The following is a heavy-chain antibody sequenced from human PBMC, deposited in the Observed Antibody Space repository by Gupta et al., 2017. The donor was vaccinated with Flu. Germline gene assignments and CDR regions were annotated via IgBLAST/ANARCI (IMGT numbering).Heavy chain of an antibody. CDR3: ARRDIVVVVAGLDV. CDR2: ITNSGEST. D-gene: IGHD2-15*01. V-gene: IGHV3-23*01. J-gene: IGHJ6*02. Sequence: SNYAMGWVRQAPGKGLEWASIITNSGESTYYAGSVKGRFTISRDNSKSTLYLQMNSLGAEDTAVYFCARRDIVVVVAGLDVWGQGTTVTVSS. CDR1: SNYA.